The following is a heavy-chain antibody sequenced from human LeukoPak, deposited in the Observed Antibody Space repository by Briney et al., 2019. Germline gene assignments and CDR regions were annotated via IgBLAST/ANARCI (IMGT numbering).Heavy chain of an antibody. CDR1: GFTFTSYA. CDR3: ARGDAYALNY. V-gene: IGHV3-74*01. Sequence: QPGGFLRLSCAASGFTFTSYAMHWVRQAPGKGLVWVSRINNDGSTTADADSVKGRFTITRDNAKNTLYLQMNSLRAEDTAVYYCARGDAYALNYWGQGTLVTVSS. J-gene: IGHJ4*02. D-gene: IGHD2-2*01. CDR2: INNDGSTT.